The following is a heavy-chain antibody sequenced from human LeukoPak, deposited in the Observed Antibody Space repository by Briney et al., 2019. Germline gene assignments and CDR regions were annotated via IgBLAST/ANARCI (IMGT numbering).Heavy chain of an antibody. Sequence: GGSLRLSCAASGFTFSDYYMSWIRQAPGKGLEWVSYIRSSGSTIYYADSVKGRFTISRDNAKNSPYLQMNSLRAEDTAVYYCARVDCSSTSCYEFDYWGQGTLVTVSS. D-gene: IGHD2-2*01. CDR3: ARVDCSSTSCYEFDY. CDR1: GFTFSDYY. V-gene: IGHV3-11*04. J-gene: IGHJ4*02. CDR2: IRSSGSTI.